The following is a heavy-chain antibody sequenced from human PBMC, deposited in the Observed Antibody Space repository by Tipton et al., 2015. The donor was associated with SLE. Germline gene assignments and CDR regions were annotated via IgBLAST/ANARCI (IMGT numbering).Heavy chain of an antibody. CDR2: INHSGST. J-gene: IGHJ4*02. CDR3: ARGLAEYLFDY. V-gene: IGHV4-34*01. Sequence: TLSLTCAVYGGSFSGYYWSWIRQPPGKGLEWIGEINHSGSTYYNPSLKSRVTISVDRSKNQFSLKLSSVTAADTAVYYCARGLAEYLFDYWGQGTLVTVSS. D-gene: IGHD1-14*01. CDR1: GGSFSGYY.